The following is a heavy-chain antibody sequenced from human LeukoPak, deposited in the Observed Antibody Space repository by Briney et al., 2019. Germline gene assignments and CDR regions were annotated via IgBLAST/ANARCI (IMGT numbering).Heavy chain of an antibody. D-gene: IGHD3-22*01. Sequence: GGSLRLSCTASGFTFSSYAMNWVRQAPGKGLEWVSGIGAGGTFTYYADSVKGRFTISRDNAKNSLYLQMNSLRAEDTAVYYCARDDPPEYYYDSSGPSDAFDIWGQGTMVTVSS. CDR1: GFTFSSYA. V-gene: IGHV3-21*01. J-gene: IGHJ3*02. CDR2: IGAGGTFT. CDR3: ARDDPPEYYYDSSGPSDAFDI.